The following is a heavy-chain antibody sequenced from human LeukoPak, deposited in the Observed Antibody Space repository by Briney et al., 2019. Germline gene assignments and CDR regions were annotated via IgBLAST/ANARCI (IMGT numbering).Heavy chain of an antibody. J-gene: IGHJ3*02. Sequence: SETLSLTCTVSGGSISSGSYYWSWIRQPAGKGLEWIGRIYTSGSTNYNPSLKSRVTMSVDTSKNQFSLKLSSATAADTAVYYCARDRGKFGNYYDPPDAFDIWGQGTMVTVSS. CDR3: ARDRGKFGNYYDPPDAFDI. CDR1: GGSISSGSYY. D-gene: IGHD3-22*01. V-gene: IGHV4-61*02. CDR2: IYTSGST.